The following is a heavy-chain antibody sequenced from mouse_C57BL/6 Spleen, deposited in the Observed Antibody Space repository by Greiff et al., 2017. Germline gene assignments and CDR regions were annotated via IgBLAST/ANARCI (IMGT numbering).Heavy chain of an antibody. V-gene: IGHV1-80*01. CDR1: GYAFSSYW. Sequence: VQLQQSGAALVQPGASVKISCKASGYAFSSYWMNWVQQRPGKGLEWIGQIYPGDGDTNYNGKFKGKATLTADKSSSTAYMQLSSLTSEDSAVYFCARGRYDYDGGFAYWGQGTLVTVSA. CDR2: IYPGDGDT. CDR3: ARGRYDYDGGFAY. D-gene: IGHD2-4*01. J-gene: IGHJ3*01.